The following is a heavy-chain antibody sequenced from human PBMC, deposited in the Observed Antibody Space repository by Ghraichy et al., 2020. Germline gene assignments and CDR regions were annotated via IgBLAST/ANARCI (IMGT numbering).Heavy chain of an antibody. V-gene: IGHV3-74*01. D-gene: IGHD2-15*01. CDR3: AREYCRGGTCFFGTGGAHCDD. CDR2: IKSDGTDI. J-gene: IGHJ4*02. Sequence: GGSLRLSCAASGFALSDYWMHWVRQAPGKGLLWVSWIKSDGTDITYADSVKGRFTISRDNAKNTLYLQLNSLGAEDTAVYYCAREYCRGGTCFFGTGGAHCDDWGQGILVTVSS. CDR1: GFALSDYW.